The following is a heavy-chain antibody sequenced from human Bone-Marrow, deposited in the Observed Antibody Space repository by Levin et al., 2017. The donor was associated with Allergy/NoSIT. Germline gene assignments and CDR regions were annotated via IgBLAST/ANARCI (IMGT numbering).Heavy chain of an antibody. J-gene: IGHJ4*02. V-gene: IGHV3-74*01. CDR2: INRDGSVT. CDR3: ARSYDS. Sequence: GGSLRLSCAASGFTVTGHWMHWVRQGPGKGLMGVSGINRDGSVTSFADSVKGRFTISRDTAKNTLYLQMNSLRDEDTALYYCARSYDSWGQGTLVTVSS. CDR1: GFTVTGHW.